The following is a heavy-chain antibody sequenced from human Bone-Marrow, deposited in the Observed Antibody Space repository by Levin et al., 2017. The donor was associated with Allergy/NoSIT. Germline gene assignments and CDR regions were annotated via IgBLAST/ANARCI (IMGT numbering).Heavy chain of an antibody. CDR3: ARVYCGGDCYVSYYYYGMDV. Sequence: PGGSLRLSCAASGFTFSDYYMSWIRQAPGKGLEWVSYISSSGSTIYYADSVKGRFTISRDNAKNSLYLQMNSLRAEDTAVYYCARVYCGGDCYVSYYYYGMDVWGQGTTVTVSS. J-gene: IGHJ6*02. D-gene: IGHD2-21*02. V-gene: IGHV3-11*01. CDR1: GFTFSDYY. CDR2: ISSSGSTI.